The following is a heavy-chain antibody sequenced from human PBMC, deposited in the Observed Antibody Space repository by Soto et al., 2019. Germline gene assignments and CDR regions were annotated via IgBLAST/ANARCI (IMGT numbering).Heavy chain of an antibody. CDR3: ARVKGGSGGKGDPLDY. CDR1: GGPFSSYA. Sequence: PGGSLRLSCAASGGPFSSYAMSWVRQATGKGLEWVSAISGSGGSTYYADSVKGRFTISRDNSKNTLYLQMNSLRAEDTAVYYCARVKGGSGGKGDPLDYWGQGTLVTVS. V-gene: IGHV3-23*01. CDR2: ISGSGGST. J-gene: IGHJ4*02. D-gene: IGHD2-15*01.